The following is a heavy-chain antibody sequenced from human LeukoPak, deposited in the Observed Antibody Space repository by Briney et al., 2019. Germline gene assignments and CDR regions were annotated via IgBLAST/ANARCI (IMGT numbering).Heavy chain of an antibody. CDR2: ISSSSSYI. CDR3: ARGSDSGAHFDY. Sequence: PGGSLRLSCAASGFTFSSHSMNWVRQAPGKGLEWVSSISSSSSYIYYADSVKGRFTISRDNAKNSLYLQMNSLRAEDTAVYYCARGSDSGAHFDYWGQGTLVTVSS. J-gene: IGHJ4*02. D-gene: IGHD2-15*01. V-gene: IGHV3-21*01. CDR1: GFTFSSHS.